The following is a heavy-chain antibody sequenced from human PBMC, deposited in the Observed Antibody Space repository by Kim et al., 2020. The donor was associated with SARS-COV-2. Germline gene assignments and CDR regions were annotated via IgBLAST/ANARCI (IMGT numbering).Heavy chain of an antibody. CDR3: TTDQVDDFWSGYYSDY. Sequence: VKGRFTISRDDSKNTLYLQMNSLKTEDTAVYYCTTDQVDDFWSGYYSDYWGQGTLVTVSS. V-gene: IGHV3-15*01. J-gene: IGHJ4*02. D-gene: IGHD3-3*01.